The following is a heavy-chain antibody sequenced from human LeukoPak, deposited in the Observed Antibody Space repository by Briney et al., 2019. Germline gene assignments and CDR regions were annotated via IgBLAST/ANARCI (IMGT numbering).Heavy chain of an antibody. CDR1: GFTFSNYW. D-gene: IGHD5-12*01. J-gene: IGHJ4*02. V-gene: IGHV3-74*01. CDR2: INDDGSAT. Sequence: PGGSLRLSCAASGFTFSNYWMHWVRQVPGKGLVWVSRINDDGSATFYADSVKGRFTISRDNAKNSLYLQMNSLRAEDTALYYCARALNSGYSMGDFDYWGQGTLVTVSS. CDR3: ARALNSGYSMGDFDY.